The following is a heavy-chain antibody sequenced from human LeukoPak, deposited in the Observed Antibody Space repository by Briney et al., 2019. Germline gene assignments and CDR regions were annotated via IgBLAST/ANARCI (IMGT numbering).Heavy chain of an antibody. V-gene: IGHV3-48*02. CDR3: TRDPDALDY. CDR1: GFIFSTYR. J-gene: IGHJ4*02. Sequence: GGSLRLSCAASGFIFSTYRMNWVRQAPGKGLKWVSYITGSSSTKHYAHSVKGRYTITRDNAKNSLFLEMNSLRDEDTAVYYCTRDPDALDYWGQGTLVTVSS. CDR2: ITGSSSTK.